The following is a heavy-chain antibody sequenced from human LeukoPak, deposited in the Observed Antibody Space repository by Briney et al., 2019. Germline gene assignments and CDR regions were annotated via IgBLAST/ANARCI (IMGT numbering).Heavy chain of an antibody. D-gene: IGHD6-19*01. CDR3: ASGIAVAGDFGY. CDR2: IYHSGST. V-gene: IGHV4-38-2*02. CDR1: GYSISSGYY. Sequence: SETLSLTCTVSGYSISSGYYWGWIRQPPGKGLEWIGSIYHSGSTYYNPSLKSRVTISVDTSKNQFSLKLSSVTAADTAVYYCASGIAVAGDFGYWGQGTLVTVSS. J-gene: IGHJ4*02.